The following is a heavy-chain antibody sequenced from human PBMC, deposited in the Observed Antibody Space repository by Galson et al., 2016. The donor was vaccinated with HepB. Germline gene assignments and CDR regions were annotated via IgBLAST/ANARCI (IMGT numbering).Heavy chain of an antibody. J-gene: IGHJ6*02. CDR1: GDSVSSNSAA. V-gene: IGHV6-1*01. CDR2: TYYRSKWYN. CDR3: ARGDYSTYYYYYGMDV. Sequence: CAISGDSVSSNSAAWNWIRQSPSRGLEWLGRTYYRSKWYNDYASSVKSRIIINPDTSKNQVSLQLSSVTPEATAVYYCARGDYSTYYYYYGMDVWGQGTSVIVSS. D-gene: IGHD4-11*01.